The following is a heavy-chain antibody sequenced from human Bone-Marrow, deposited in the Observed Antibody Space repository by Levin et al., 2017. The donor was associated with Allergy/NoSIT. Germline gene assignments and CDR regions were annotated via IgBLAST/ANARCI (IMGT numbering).Heavy chain of an antibody. Sequence: GGSLRLSCAASGFTFSDYYMSWIRQAPGKGLEWVSYISSSGSTVYYADSVKGRFTISRDNAKNSLFLQMNSLRAEDTAVYYCARGHMVDGDYTRGDVWGQGTTVTVSS. CDR1: GFTFSDYY. CDR3: ARGHMVDGDYTRGDV. CDR2: ISSSGSTV. V-gene: IGHV3-11*01. J-gene: IGHJ6*02. D-gene: IGHD4-17*01.